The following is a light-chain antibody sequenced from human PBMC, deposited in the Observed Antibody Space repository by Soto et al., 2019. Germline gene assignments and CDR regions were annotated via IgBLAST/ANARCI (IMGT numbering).Light chain of an antibody. J-gene: IGKJ2*01. CDR1: QSLSGSY. CDR3: QHYGSSPNT. CDR2: GAS. V-gene: IGKV3-20*01. Sequence: DIVLTQSPGTLSLSPGERATVSCRASQSLSGSYLAWYQHKPGQAPRLLMYGASSRATGIPDRFSGSGSGTDFTLTISRLEPEEFAVYYCQHYGSSPNTFGQGTKLDIK.